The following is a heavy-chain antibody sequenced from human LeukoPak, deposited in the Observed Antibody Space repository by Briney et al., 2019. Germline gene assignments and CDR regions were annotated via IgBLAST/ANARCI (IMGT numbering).Heavy chain of an antibody. CDR1: GGTFSSYA. CDR3: ARRAVTGITGWFDP. CDR2: IIPILGIA. Sequence: ASVKVSCKASGGTFSSYAISWVRQAPGQGLEWMGRIIPILGIANYAQKFQGRVTITADKSTSTAYMELSSLRSEDTAMYYCARRAVTGITGWFDPWGQGTLVTVSS. V-gene: IGHV1-69*04. J-gene: IGHJ5*02. D-gene: IGHD1-20*01.